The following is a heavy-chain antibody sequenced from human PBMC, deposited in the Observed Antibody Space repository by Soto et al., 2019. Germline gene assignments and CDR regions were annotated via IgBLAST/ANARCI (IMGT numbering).Heavy chain of an antibody. Sequence: QVQLVQSGAEVKKPGASVKVSCKASGYTFTSYGISWVRQAPGQGLEWMGWISAYNGNTNYAQQLQGRVTMTTDTSTSPAYMELRSLTSDDTAVYYCARDKMATMTFYYYYGMDLWGQGTTVTVSS. CDR2: ISAYNGNT. J-gene: IGHJ6*02. D-gene: IGHD5-12*01. CDR3: ARDKMATMTFYYYYGMDL. V-gene: IGHV1-18*01. CDR1: GYTFTSYG.